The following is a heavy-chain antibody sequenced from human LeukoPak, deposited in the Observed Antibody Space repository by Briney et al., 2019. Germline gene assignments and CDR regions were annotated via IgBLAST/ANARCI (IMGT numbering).Heavy chain of an antibody. CDR3: VKGRDYYMDV. J-gene: IGHJ6*03. Sequence: GGSLRLSCAASGYTFGDYGMHWVRQAPGKGLEWVAFIRYDGSEKYYPDSVKGRFTISRDNSKNTLYLQMNSLRAEDTAVYYCVKGRDYYMDVWGKGTTVTVSS. V-gene: IGHV3-30*02. CDR1: GYTFGDYG. CDR2: IRYDGSEK.